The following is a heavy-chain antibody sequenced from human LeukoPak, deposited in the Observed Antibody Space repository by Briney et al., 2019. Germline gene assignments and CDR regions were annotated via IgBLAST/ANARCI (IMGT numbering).Heavy chain of an antibody. D-gene: IGHD2-2*01. V-gene: IGHV1-18*01. J-gene: IGHJ4*02. Sequence: ASVKVSCKASGYTFASYGISWVRQAPGQGLEWMGWISAYNGNTNYAQKLQGRVTMTTDTSTSTAYMELRSLRSDDTDVYYCARDRLGYCSSTSCPLGVYWGQGTLVTVSS. CDR3: ARDRLGYCSSTSCPLGVY. CDR1: GYTFASYG. CDR2: ISAYNGNT.